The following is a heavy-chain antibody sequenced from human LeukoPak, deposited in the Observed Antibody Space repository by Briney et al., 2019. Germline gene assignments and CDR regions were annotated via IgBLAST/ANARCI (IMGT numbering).Heavy chain of an antibody. D-gene: IGHD4-23*01. CDR2: IYTSGST. J-gene: IGHJ4*02. CDR1: GGSMNSYY. Sequence: PSETLSLTCTVSGGSMNSYYWSWIRQPAGEGLEWIGRIYTSGSTNYNPSLKSRVTMSVDTSKNQFSLRLSSVTAADTAVYYCARDPYGGNPDYWGQGTLVTVSS. V-gene: IGHV4-4*07. CDR3: ARDPYGGNPDY.